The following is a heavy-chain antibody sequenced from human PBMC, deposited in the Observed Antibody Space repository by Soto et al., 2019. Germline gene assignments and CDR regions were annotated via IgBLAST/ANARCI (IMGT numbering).Heavy chain of an antibody. CDR3: AKVAAVVPAAMHPEGAFDI. V-gene: IGHV3-23*01. CDR2: ISGSGGST. D-gene: IGHD2-2*01. J-gene: IGHJ3*02. Sequence: GGSLRLSCAASGFTFSSYAMSWVRQAPGKGLEWVSAISGSGGSTYYADSVKGRFTISRDNSKNTLYRQMNGLGAEDTAVYYCAKVAAVVPAAMHPEGAFDIWGQGTMVTVSS. CDR1: GFTFSSYA.